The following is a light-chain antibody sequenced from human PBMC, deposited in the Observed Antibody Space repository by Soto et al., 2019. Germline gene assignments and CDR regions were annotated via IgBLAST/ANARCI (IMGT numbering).Light chain of an antibody. CDR1: SSDVGGYNY. V-gene: IGLV2-8*01. CDR2: EVS. Sequence: HYTLTQPPSASGSPGQSVTISCTGTSSDVGGYNYVSWYQQHPGKAPKLMIYEVSKRPSGVADRFSGSKSGNTASLTVSGLQAEDEADYYCSSYAGSNNVFGTGTKVTVL. J-gene: IGLJ1*01. CDR3: SSYAGSNNV.